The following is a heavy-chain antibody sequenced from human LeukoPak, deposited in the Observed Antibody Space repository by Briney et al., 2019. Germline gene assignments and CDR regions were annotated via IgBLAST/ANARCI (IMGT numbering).Heavy chain of an antibody. D-gene: IGHD1-26*01. Sequence: GGSLRLSCAASGFTFSDYYMSWIRQAPGKGLEWVSYISGSGSTKSYADSVKGRFIISRDNAKNSLYLQMNSLRAEDTAVYFCARDRKSGEWDLVPWGQGTLVTVSS. J-gene: IGHJ4*02. V-gene: IGHV3-11*04. CDR3: ARDRKSGEWDLVP. CDR1: GFTFSDYY. CDR2: ISGSGSTK.